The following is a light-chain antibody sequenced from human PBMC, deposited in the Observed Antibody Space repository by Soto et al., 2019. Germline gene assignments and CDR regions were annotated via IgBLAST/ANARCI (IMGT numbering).Light chain of an antibody. CDR3: CSYAGSYTFVV. V-gene: IGLV2-11*01. Sequence: QSALTQPHSVSGSPGQSVTISCTGSSSDVGGYNYVSWYQLHPGKAPKLLIYDVTKRPSGVPDRFSGSKSSNTASLTISGLQAEDEADYSCCSYAGSYTFVVFGGGTKLTVL. CDR1: SSDVGGYNY. J-gene: IGLJ3*02. CDR2: DVT.